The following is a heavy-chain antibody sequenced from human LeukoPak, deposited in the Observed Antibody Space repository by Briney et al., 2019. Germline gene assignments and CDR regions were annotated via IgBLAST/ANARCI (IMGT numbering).Heavy chain of an antibody. CDR3: ARDIAEMATTPFDY. D-gene: IGHD5-24*01. Sequence: GGSLRLSCAASGFTFSSYSMNWVRQAPGKGLEWVSSISSSSSYIYYADSVKGRFTISRDNAKNSLYVQMNSLRAEDTAVYYCARDIAEMATTPFDYWGQGTLVTVSS. CDR2: ISSSSSYI. V-gene: IGHV3-21*01. J-gene: IGHJ4*02. CDR1: GFTFSSYS.